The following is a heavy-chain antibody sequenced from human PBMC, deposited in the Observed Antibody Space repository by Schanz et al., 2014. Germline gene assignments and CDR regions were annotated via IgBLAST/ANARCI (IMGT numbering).Heavy chain of an antibody. V-gene: IGHV3-23*04. CDR3: AKQHGVIQQVSDY. Sequence: EVRLVESGGGLVKPGGSLRLSCAASGFTFTNYAMTWVRQAPGKGLEWVSGISGSGGSAYDADSVKGRFTISRDNSRKTLYLQMNSLRADDAAVYYCAKQHGVIQQVSDYWGQGTLVTVSS. D-gene: IGHD3-22*01. CDR1: GFTFTNYA. CDR2: ISGSGGSA. J-gene: IGHJ4*03.